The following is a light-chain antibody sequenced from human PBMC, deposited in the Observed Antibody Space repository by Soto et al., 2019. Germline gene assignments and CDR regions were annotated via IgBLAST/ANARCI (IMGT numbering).Light chain of an antibody. J-gene: IGKJ1*01. CDR3: QEYNSSSRT. Sequence: DIQMTQSPSTLSASVGDRVTITCRASQSISSWLAWYQQKPGKAPKLVIYKASSLESGVPSRFSGSGSGTDFTLTISSLQPDDFATYYCQEYNSSSRTFGQGTKVEIK. V-gene: IGKV1-5*03. CDR2: KAS. CDR1: QSISSW.